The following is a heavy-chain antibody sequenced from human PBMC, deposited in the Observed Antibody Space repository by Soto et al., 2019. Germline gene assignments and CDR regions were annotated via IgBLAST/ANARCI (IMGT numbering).Heavy chain of an antibody. Sequence: GGSLRLSCAASGFTFSSYAMSWVRQAPGKGLEWVSAISGSGGSTYYADSVKGRFTISRDNSKNTLYLQMNSLRAEDTAVYYCAKVGERVVVAAKVDYWGQGTRVTVSS. CDR1: GFTFSSYA. CDR3: AKVGERVVVAAKVDY. CDR2: ISGSGGST. J-gene: IGHJ4*02. D-gene: IGHD2-15*01. V-gene: IGHV3-23*01.